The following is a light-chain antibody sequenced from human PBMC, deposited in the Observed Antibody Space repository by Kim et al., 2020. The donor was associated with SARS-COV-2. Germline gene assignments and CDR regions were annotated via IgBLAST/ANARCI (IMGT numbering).Light chain of an antibody. J-gene: IGLJ3*02. Sequence: QSITISCTGTSSDVDDYNYVSWYQQHPGKAPKLMIYEVTKRPSGVSYRFSGSKSGNTASLTISGLQAEDEADYDCSSYTSSSGLMVFGGGTQLT. CDR1: SSDVDDYNY. CDR3: SSYTSSSGLMV. V-gene: IGLV2-14*01. CDR2: EVT.